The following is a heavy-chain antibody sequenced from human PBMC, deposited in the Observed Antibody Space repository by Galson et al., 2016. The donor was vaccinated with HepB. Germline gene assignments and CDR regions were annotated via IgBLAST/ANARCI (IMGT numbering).Heavy chain of an antibody. D-gene: IGHD6-19*01. Sequence: SLRLSCAASGFAFSDHYIDWVRQAPGKGLEWVGLTKERPNRYTAEYASSVKGRFTISRGDSNDSVYLQMNSLKSEDTAVYYCAREGSVSGPYSDNFGQGTVVTVSS. CDR1: GFAFSDHY. J-gene: IGHJ4*02. V-gene: IGHV3-72*01. CDR3: AREGSVSGPYSDN. CDR2: TKERPNRYTA.